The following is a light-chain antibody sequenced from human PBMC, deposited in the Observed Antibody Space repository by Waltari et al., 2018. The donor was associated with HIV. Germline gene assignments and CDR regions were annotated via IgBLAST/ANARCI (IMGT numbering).Light chain of an antibody. Sequence: QSALTQPASVSGSPGQSITISCTGTSSAVGDYNYVSWYQQHPGKAPKLIIYDVSNRPSVVVNRFSGSKSGNTASLTISGRQTEDEADYYCSSYTSSSTRVFGTGTKVTVL. CDR1: SSAVGDYNY. V-gene: IGLV2-14*01. CDR3: SSYTSSSTRV. J-gene: IGLJ1*01. CDR2: DVS.